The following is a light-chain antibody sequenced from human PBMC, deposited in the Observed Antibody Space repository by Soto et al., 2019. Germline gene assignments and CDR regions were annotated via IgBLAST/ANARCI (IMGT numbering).Light chain of an antibody. V-gene: IGLV2-14*01. CDR2: EVS. Sequence: QSVLTQAASVSGSPGQSITISCTGTSSDVGGYNSVSWYQQHPGKAPKLMIYEVSNRPSGVSSRFSGSKSANTASLTISGLQAEDEADYYCSSYTGTSELLLGGGTK. J-gene: IGLJ3*02. CDR1: SSDVGGYNS. CDR3: SSYTGTSELL.